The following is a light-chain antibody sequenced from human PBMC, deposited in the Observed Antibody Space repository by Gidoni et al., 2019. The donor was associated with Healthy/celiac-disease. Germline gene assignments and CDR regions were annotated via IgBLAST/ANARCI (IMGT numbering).Light chain of an antibody. J-gene: IGKJ1*01. Sequence: DILMTQSPLSLPVTPGEPASLSCRSSPSLLHSNGYNSLEWYLQKPGQSPQLLLYLGSNRASGVPDRFSGSGSGTDFTLKSSRVEAEDVGVYYCMQALQTPRTFGQGTKVEIK. V-gene: IGKV2-28*01. CDR2: LGS. CDR1: PSLLHSNGYNS. CDR3: MQALQTPRT.